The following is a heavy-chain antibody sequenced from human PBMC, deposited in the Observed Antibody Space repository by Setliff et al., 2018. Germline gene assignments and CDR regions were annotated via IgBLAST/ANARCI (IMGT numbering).Heavy chain of an antibody. CDR3: ARARYSSGWYGGGGAFYYMDA. J-gene: IGHJ6*03. Sequence: SETLSLTCTVSGDSISSHFWTWIRQPPGKGLEWVGHIYYTGSTSYNASVKSRVTVSLDTSKNQFSLKLTSVTAADTAVYYCARARYSSGWYGGGGAFYYMDAWGKGTTGTVSS. CDR1: GDSISSHF. D-gene: IGHD6-19*01. V-gene: IGHV4-59*08. CDR2: IYYTGST.